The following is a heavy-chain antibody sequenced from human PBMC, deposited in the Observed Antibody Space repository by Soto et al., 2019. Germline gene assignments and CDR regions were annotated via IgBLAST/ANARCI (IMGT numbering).Heavy chain of an antibody. CDR3: ATRDGGYSNYLGWFDP. J-gene: IGHJ5*02. Sequence: SETLSLTCAVYGGSFSGYYWSWIRQPPGKGLEWIGEINHSGSTNYNPSLKSRVTISVDTSKNQFSLKLSSVTAADTAVYYCATRDGGYSNYLGWFDPWGQGTLVTVSS. V-gene: IGHV4-34*01. D-gene: IGHD4-4*01. CDR1: GGSFSGYY. CDR2: INHSGST.